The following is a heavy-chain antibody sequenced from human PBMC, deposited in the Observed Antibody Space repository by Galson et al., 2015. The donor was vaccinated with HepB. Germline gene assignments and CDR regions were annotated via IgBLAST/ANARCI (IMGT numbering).Heavy chain of an antibody. V-gene: IGHV3-23*01. CDR1: GFAFSTYA. J-gene: IGHJ4*02. D-gene: IGHD1-14*01. Sequence: SLRLSCAASGFAFSTYAMSWVRQAPGMGLEWVSGINNFKDGGGAYHADSAKGRFTVSRDDSRNTLYLQINSLTAEDTAVYYCTTDLRRGSEYWGQGTLVTVSS. CDR3: TTDLRRGSEY. CDR2: INNFKDGGGA.